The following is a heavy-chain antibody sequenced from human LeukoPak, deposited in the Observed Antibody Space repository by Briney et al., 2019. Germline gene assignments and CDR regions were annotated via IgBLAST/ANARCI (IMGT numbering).Heavy chain of an antibody. J-gene: IGHJ4*02. CDR1: GGSINNGGYY. CDR2: IYYSGSS. Sequence: SETLSLTCTVSGGSINNGGYYWSWIRQHPGKGLEWIGYIYYSGSSYYNPSHRSRVTISVDTSKNHFSLKLSSVTAADTAVYYCARNRDGYNSFDYWGQGTLVTVSS. CDR3: ARNRDGYNSFDY. D-gene: IGHD5-24*01. V-gene: IGHV4-31*03.